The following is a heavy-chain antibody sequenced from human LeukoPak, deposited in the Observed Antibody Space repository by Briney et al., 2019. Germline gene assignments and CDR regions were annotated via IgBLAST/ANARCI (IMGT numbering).Heavy chain of an antibody. CDR2: ISSSSSYI. CDR1: GFTFSTYS. V-gene: IGHV3-21*01. D-gene: IGHD3-3*01. Sequence: AGSLRLSCVDSGFTFSTYSMNWVRQAPGKGLEWVSSISSSSSYIYYGDSVKGRFTISRDNAKNSLYLQMNSLRAEDTAVYYCARESEMRFLEWLFVFDYWGQGTLVTVSS. CDR3: ARESEMRFLEWLFVFDY. J-gene: IGHJ4*02.